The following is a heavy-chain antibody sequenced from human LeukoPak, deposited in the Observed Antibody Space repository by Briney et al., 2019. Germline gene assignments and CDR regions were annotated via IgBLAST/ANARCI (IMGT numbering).Heavy chain of an antibody. CDR1: GGSFSGYY. CDR2: INHSGST. V-gene: IGHV4-34*01. CDR3: ARGRRPRYCSGGSCKLKLYYYMDV. D-gene: IGHD2-15*01. J-gene: IGHJ6*03. Sequence: SETLSLTCAVYGGSFSGYYWSWIRQPPGKGLEWIGEINHSGSTNYNPSLKSRVNISVDTSKNQFSLKLSSVTAADTAVYYCARGRRPRYCSGGSCKLKLYYYMDVWGKGTTVTVSS.